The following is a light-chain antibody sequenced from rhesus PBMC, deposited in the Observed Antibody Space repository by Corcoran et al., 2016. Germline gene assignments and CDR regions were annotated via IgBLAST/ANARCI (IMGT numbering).Light chain of an antibody. CDR2: GAS. V-gene: IGKV3S9*01. J-gene: IGKJ1*01. CDR1: QSVSSY. Sequence: EIVMTQSPATLSLSPGERATLSCRASQSVSSYVAWYQQTSEQAPRLLIPGASSRATGIPDRFSGSGSGTDFTLIISSLEPEDVGVDYCQQCKDVRTFGQGTKVEIK. CDR3: QQCKDVRT.